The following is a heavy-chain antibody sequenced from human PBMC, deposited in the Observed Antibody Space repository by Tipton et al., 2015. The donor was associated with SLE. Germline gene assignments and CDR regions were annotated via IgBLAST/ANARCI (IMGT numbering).Heavy chain of an antibody. D-gene: IGHD6-13*01. CDR2: ISSSSSYI. CDR3: AKGGIAARDAFDI. CDR1: GFTFSSYS. J-gene: IGHJ3*02. Sequence: GSLRLSCAASGFTFSSYSMNWVRQAPGKGPEWVSSISSSSSYIYYADSVKGRFTISRDNSKNTLYLQMNSLRAEDTAVYYCAKGGIAARDAFDIWGQGTMVTVSS. V-gene: IGHV3-21*01.